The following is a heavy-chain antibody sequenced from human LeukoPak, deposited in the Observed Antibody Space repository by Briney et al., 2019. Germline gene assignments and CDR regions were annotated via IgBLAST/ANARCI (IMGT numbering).Heavy chain of an antibody. Sequence: GGSLRLSCAASGFTFSSYSMNWVRQAPGKGLEWVSSISSSSSYIYYADSVKGRFTISRDNAKNSLYLQMNSLRAEDTAVYYCARGRYGDYSHEAFDIWGQGTMVTVSS. J-gene: IGHJ3*02. CDR2: ISSSSSYI. D-gene: IGHD4-17*01. CDR1: GFTFSSYS. V-gene: IGHV3-21*01. CDR3: ARGRYGDYSHEAFDI.